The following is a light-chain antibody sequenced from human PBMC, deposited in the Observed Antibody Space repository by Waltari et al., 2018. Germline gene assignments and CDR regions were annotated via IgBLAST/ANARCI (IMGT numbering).Light chain of an antibody. Sequence: QVVVTQEPSLTVSPGGTVTLPCGSSTGAVTSGQFPYWFLPKPGQAPRTLVYDTSNKHSWTPARFSGSLLGGKAALTLSGAQPEDEAEYYCSVSYSGHVIFGGGTKLTVL. CDR1: TGAVTSGQF. V-gene: IGLV7-46*01. CDR2: DTS. J-gene: IGLJ2*01. CDR3: SVSYSGHVI.